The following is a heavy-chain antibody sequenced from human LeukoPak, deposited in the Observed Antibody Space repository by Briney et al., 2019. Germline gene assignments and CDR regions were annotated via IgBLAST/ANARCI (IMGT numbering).Heavy chain of an antibody. CDR3: ARAEYYDFWNGYYPYYFDY. CDR2: IYSGGST. Sequence: GGSLRLSCAASGFTVSSNYISWVRQAPGKGLEWVSVIYSGGSTYYADSVKGRFTISRDNSKNTLYLQMNSLRAEDTAVYYCARAEYYDFWNGYYPYYFDYWGQGTLVSVSS. J-gene: IGHJ4*02. D-gene: IGHD3-3*01. CDR1: GFTVSSNY. V-gene: IGHV3-66*02.